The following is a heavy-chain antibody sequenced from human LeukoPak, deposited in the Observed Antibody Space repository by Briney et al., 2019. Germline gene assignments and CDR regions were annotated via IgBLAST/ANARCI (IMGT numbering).Heavy chain of an antibody. J-gene: IGHJ4*02. D-gene: IGHD2-2*01. Sequence: GGSLRLSCAASGFTFSNSWMSWVRQAPGKGLEWLAYIKLDGREKYYVDSVRGRFTISRDNAKQSLYLEMNILRAEDTAVYYCARNAPLDYWRQGTLVTVSS. CDR2: IKLDGREK. CDR3: ARNAPLDY. CDR1: GFTFSNSW. V-gene: IGHV3-7*01.